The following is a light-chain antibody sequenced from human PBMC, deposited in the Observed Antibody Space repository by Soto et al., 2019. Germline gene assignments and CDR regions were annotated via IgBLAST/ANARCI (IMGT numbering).Light chain of an antibody. CDR3: QQRSNWPLT. CDR2: DAS. V-gene: IGKV3-11*01. Sequence: DIVLTQHPATLSVSPGERATLSCRASQSVSSYLAWYQQKPGQAPRLLIYDASNRATGIPARFSGSGSGADFTLTISSLEPEDFAVYYCQQRSNWPLTFGPGTKVDIK. CDR1: QSVSSY. J-gene: IGKJ3*01.